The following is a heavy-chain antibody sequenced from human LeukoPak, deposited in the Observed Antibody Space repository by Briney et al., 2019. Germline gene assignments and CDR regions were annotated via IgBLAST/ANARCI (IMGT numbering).Heavy chain of an antibody. Sequence: SETLSLTCTVSGGSISSYYWSWIRQPAGKGLEWIGRIYTSGSTNYNPSLKSRVTMSVDTSKNQFSMKLTSVTAADTDVYYCAKSNGYGLVDIWGQGTMVTVSS. J-gene: IGHJ3*02. CDR1: GGSISSYY. CDR3: AKSNGYGLVDI. CDR2: IYTSGST. D-gene: IGHD3-10*01. V-gene: IGHV4-4*07.